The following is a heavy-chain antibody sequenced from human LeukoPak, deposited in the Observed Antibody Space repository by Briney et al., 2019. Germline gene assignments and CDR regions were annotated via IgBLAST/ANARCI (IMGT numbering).Heavy chain of an antibody. V-gene: IGHV1-2*04. CDR3: ARSDAGIAFDI. Sequence: ASVKVSCKATGYTFTGYYMHWVRQAPGQGLEWMGWINPNSGGTNYAQKFQGWVTMTRDTSISTAYMELSRLRSDDTAVYYCARSDAGIAFDIWGQGTMVTVSS. J-gene: IGHJ3*02. CDR2: INPNSGGT. D-gene: IGHD3-10*01. CDR1: GYTFTGYY.